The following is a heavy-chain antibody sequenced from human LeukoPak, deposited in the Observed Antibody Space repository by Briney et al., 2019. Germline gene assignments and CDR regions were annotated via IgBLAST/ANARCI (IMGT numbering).Heavy chain of an antibody. CDR3: ARGLSGIAVAGSDY. Sequence: SETLSLTCTVSGGSISSSNWWSWVRQPPGKGLEWIGEIYHSGSTNYNPSLKSRITISVDKSKNQFSLKLNSVTAADTAVYYCARGLSGIAVAGSDYWGQGTLVTVSS. J-gene: IGHJ4*02. CDR2: IYHSGST. V-gene: IGHV4-4*02. D-gene: IGHD6-19*01. CDR1: GGSISSSNW.